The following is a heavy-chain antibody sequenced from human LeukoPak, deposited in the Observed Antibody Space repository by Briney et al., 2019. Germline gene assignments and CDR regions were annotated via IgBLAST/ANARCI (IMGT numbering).Heavy chain of an antibody. Sequence: VASVKVSCKASGYTFTSYAMHWVRQAPGQRLEWMGWINAGNGNTKYSQKFQGRVTITRDTSASTAYMELSSLRSEDTAVYYCARDQGYSGYDFYFDHWGQGTLVTVSS. V-gene: IGHV1-3*01. CDR2: INAGNGNT. D-gene: IGHD5-12*01. CDR1: GYTFTSYA. J-gene: IGHJ4*02. CDR3: ARDQGYSGYDFYFDH.